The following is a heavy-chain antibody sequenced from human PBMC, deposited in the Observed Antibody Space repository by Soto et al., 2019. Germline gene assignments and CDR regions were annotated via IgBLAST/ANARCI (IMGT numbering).Heavy chain of an antibody. V-gene: IGHV4-4*02. CDR3: ARDDHIVVVPTSLGAMDV. D-gene: IGHD2-2*01. Sequence: QVQLQESGPGLVKPSETLSLTCAVYGGSISSNKLWSWVRQPPGKGLEWIGEIYHSGSTNYNPSLRSRVTRSLDKSKNQFSLKLTSVTAADSAVYYCARDDHIVVVPTSLGAMDVWGQGTTVTVSS. J-gene: IGHJ6*02. CDR2: IYHSGST. CDR1: GGSISSNKL.